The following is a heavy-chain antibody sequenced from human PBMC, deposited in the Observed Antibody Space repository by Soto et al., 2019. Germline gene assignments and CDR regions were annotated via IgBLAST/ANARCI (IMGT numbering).Heavy chain of an antibody. CDR1: DESLSDYY. V-gene: IGHV4-34*01. Sequence: SETLSLTCAVFDESLSDYYYTWTRQPPGKGLVWIWEFHPSGITHYNPSLTTRVTLSQYPSKKQFSLTLLSVTAADTAVYYCSRGIDAYKGGRTWGPGTLVTVSS. D-gene: IGHD1-1*01. CDR3: SRGIDAYKGGRT. J-gene: IGHJ5*02. CDR2: FHPSGIT.